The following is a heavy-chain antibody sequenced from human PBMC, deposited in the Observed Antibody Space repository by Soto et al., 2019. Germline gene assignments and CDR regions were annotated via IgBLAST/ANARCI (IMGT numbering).Heavy chain of an antibody. Sequence: LRLSCAASGFTFSNYWMHWVRQAPGKGLVWVSRINGDASTTSYADSVKGRFTSSRDNAKNTLYLQMNSLRAEDTAVYYCARARVDTAMFMAYWGQGTLVTVSS. CDR1: GFTFSNYW. J-gene: IGHJ4*02. CDR3: ARARVDTAMFMAY. V-gene: IGHV3-74*01. CDR2: INGDASTT. D-gene: IGHD5-18*01.